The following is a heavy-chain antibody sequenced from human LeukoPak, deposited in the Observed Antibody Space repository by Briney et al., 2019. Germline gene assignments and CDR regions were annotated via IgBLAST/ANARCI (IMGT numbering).Heavy chain of an antibody. Sequence: LSLTCTVSGGSISSSSYYWGWIRQPPGKGLEWVSYISSSSYTIYYADSVKGRFTISRDNAKNTLYLQMNSLRAEDTAVYYCARVEVGGVRGWFSYYYYYMDVWGKGTTVTISS. CDR1: GGSISSSSYY. CDR2: ISSSSYTI. D-gene: IGHD6-19*01. V-gene: IGHV3-11*04. CDR3: ARVEVGGVRGWFSYYYYYMDV. J-gene: IGHJ6*03.